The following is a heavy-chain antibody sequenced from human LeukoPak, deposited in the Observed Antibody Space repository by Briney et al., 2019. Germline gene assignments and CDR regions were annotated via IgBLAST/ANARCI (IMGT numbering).Heavy chain of an antibody. CDR2: ISAYNGNT. CDR1: GYTFTSYG. V-gene: IGHV1-18*01. J-gene: IGHJ4*02. CDR3: ARTARDYYDSSGYYPESY. D-gene: IGHD3-22*01. Sequence: ASVKVSCKASGYTFTSYGISWVRQAPGQGLEWVGWISAYNGNTNYAQKLQGRVTMTTDTSTSTAYMELRSLRSDDTAVYYCARTARDYYDSSGYYPESYWGQGTLVTVSS.